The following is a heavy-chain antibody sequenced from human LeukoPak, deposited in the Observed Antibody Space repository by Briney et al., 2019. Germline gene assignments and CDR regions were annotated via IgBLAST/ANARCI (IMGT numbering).Heavy chain of an antibody. D-gene: IGHD2-15*01. Sequence: GGSLRLSCAASGFTFGSHWMHWVRQAPGKGLVWVSLINSDGSTTAYADSVKGRFTISRDNSKNTLYLQMNSLRAEDTAVYYCARDGGRKDDYWGQGTLVTVSS. CDR1: GFTFGSHW. V-gene: IGHV3-74*01. J-gene: IGHJ4*02. CDR3: ARDGGRKDDY. CDR2: INSDGSTT.